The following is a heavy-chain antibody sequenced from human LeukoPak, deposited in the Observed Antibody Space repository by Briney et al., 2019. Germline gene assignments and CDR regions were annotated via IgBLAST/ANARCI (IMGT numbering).Heavy chain of an antibody. Sequence: ASVKVSCTASGYTFTSYAMHWVRQAPGQRLEWMGWINAGNGNTKYSQKFQGRVTITRDTSASTAYMELSSLRSEDTAVYYCAREVTGYSSGWHLNCFDPWGQGTLVTVSS. CDR3: AREVTGYSSGWHLNCFDP. CDR2: INAGNGNT. D-gene: IGHD6-19*01. J-gene: IGHJ5*02. V-gene: IGHV1-3*01. CDR1: GYTFTSYA.